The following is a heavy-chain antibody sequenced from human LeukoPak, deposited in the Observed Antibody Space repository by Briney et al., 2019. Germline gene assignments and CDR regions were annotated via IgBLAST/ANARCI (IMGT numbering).Heavy chain of an antibody. CDR3: AKNSASGYRLGYFQH. CDR2: ISGSGDRT. D-gene: IGHD3-3*01. J-gene: IGHJ1*01. Sequence: GGSLRLSCAASGFTFSSYEMNWVRQAPGKGLEWVSGISGSGDRTYYEDSVKGRFTISRDNSKNTLYLQMNSLRAEDTAVYYCAKNSASGYRLGYFQHWGQGTLVTVSS. V-gene: IGHV3-23*01. CDR1: GFTFSSYE.